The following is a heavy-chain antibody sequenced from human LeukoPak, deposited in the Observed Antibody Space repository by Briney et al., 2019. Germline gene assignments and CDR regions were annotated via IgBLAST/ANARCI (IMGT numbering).Heavy chain of an antibody. V-gene: IGHV4-38-2*02. D-gene: IGHD1-26*01. CDR2: IYHSGST. J-gene: IGHJ2*01. CDR3: ARAGRKWELTFLDL. Sequence: SETLSLTCTVSGYSISSGYYWSWIRQPPGKGLEWIGYIYHSGSTYYNPSLKSRVTISVDRSKNQFSLKLSSVTAADTAVYYCARAGRKWELTFLDLWGRGTLVTVSS. CDR1: GYSISSGYY.